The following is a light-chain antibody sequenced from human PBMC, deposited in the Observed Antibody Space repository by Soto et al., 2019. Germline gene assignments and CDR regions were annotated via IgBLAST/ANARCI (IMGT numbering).Light chain of an antibody. J-gene: IGLJ1*01. Sequence: QLVLTQSPSASASLGASVKLTCTLSSGHSSYAIAWHQQEPEKGPRNLMKLNSDGSHSKGDGIPDRFSASSSGAERYLTISSLQSEDEADYYCQTWGTGIQVFGTGTKLTVL. CDR1: SGHSSYA. CDR2: LNSDGSH. CDR3: QTWGTGIQV. V-gene: IGLV4-69*01.